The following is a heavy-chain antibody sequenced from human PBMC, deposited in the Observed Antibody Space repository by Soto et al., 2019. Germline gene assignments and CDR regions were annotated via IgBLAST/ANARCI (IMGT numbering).Heavy chain of an antibody. Sequence: EVQLLESGGGLVQPGGSLRLSCAASGFTFSSYAMSWVRQAPGKGLEWVSAISGSGGSTYYADSVKGRFTISRDNSKNTLYLQMNSLRAEDTAVYYCAKDVPDYYDSSGYGGGYWGQGTLVTVSS. D-gene: IGHD3-22*01. V-gene: IGHV3-23*01. J-gene: IGHJ4*02. CDR1: GFTFSSYA. CDR3: AKDVPDYYDSSGYGGGY. CDR2: ISGSGGST.